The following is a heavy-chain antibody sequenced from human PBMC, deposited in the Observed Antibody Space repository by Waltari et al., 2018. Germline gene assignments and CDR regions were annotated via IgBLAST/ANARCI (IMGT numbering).Heavy chain of an antibody. D-gene: IGHD2-2*01. J-gene: IGHJ5*02. CDR2: VNTNTGNP. CDR3: AREVVPAATIVVNWFDP. Sequence: QVQLVQSGSELKKPGASVKVSCKASGYTFTNYAINRLRQAPGQGLELMGWVNTNTGNPTYVQGFTGRFVFSLDTSVSTAYLQINSLKADDTAVYYCAREVVPAATIVVNWFDPWGQGTLVTVSS. CDR1: GYTFTNYA. V-gene: IGHV7-4-1*02.